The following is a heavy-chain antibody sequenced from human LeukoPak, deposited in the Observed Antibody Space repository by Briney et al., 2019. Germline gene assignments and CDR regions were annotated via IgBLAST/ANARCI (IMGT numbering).Heavy chain of an antibody. Sequence: GGSLRLSCAASGFTFSSYAMHWVRQAPGKGLEWVAVISYDGSNKYYADSVKGRFTISRDNSKNTLYLQMNSLRAEDTAVYYCARGGSIAPLNPGAFDIWGQGTMVTVSS. CDR3: ARGGSIAPLNPGAFDI. J-gene: IGHJ3*02. V-gene: IGHV3-30-3*01. CDR2: ISYDGSNK. CDR1: GFTFSSYA. D-gene: IGHD6-6*01.